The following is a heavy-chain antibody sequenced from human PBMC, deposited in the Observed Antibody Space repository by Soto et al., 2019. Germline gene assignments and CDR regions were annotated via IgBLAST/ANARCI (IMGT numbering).Heavy chain of an antibody. CDR3: ARVTTVSNWFDP. J-gene: IGHJ5*02. D-gene: IGHD4-17*01. V-gene: IGHV4-59*01. Sequence: SETLSLTCTVSGGSISSYYWSWIRQPPGKGLEWIGYIYYSGSTNYNPSLKSRVTISVDTSKNQFSLKLSSVTAADTAVYYCARVTTVSNWFDPWGQGTLVTVSS. CDR2: IYYSGST. CDR1: GGSISSYY.